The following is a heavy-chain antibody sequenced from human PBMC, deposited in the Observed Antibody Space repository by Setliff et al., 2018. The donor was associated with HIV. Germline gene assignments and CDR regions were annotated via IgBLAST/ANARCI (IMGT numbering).Heavy chain of an antibody. J-gene: IGHJ4*02. CDR3: ARDYCYDSSGYRYFDY. CDR1: GGTFSSYA. D-gene: IGHD3-22*01. V-gene: IGHV1-69*10. CDR2: IIPILGIA. Sequence: ASVKVSCKASGGTFSSYAISWVRQAPGQGLEWMGGIIPILGIANYAQKFQGRVTITADKSTSTAYMELSSLRSEDTAVYYCARDYCYDSSGYRYFDYWGQGTLVTVSS.